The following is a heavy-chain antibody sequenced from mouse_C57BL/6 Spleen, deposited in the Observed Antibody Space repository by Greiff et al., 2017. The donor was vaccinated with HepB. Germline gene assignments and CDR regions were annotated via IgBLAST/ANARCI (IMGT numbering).Heavy chain of an antibody. V-gene: IGHV1-9*01. CDR3: ARSGTWTAQAAWFAY. CDR1: GYTFTGYW. J-gene: IGHJ3*01. CDR2: ILPGSGST. D-gene: IGHD3-2*02. Sequence: VQLQQSGAELMKPGASVKLSCKATGYTFTGYWIEWVKQRPGHGLEWIGEILPGSGSTNYNEKFKGKATFTADTSSNTAYMQLSSLTTEDSAIYYFARSGTWTAQAAWFAYWGQGTLVTVSA.